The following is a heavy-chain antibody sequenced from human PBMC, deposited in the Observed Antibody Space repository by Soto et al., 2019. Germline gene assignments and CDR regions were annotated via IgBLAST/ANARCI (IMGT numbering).Heavy chain of an antibody. CDR2: IYYSGST. J-gene: IGHJ6*02. CDR1: GGSISSYY. CDR3: ARDPTDADETPYYYYGMDV. Sequence: SETLSLTCTVSGGSISSYYWSWIRQPPGKGLEWIGYIYYSGSTNYNPSLKSRVTISVDTSKNQFSLKLSSVTAADTAVYYCARDPTDADETPYYYYGMDVWGQGTRVTVSS. V-gene: IGHV4-59*01.